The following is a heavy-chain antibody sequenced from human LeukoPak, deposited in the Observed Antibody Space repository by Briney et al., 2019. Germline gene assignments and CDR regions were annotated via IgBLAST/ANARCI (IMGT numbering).Heavy chain of an antibody. CDR2: ISYDGSQK. V-gene: IGHV3-30*18. J-gene: IGHJ4*02. D-gene: IGHD2-15*01. CDR3: AKDNGSPSLVVVLVATAPDY. CDR1: GFTFSSYA. Sequence: GGSLRLSCAASGFTFSSYAMHWVRQAPGKGREWVAVISYDGSQKYYADSVKGRFTISRDNSKNTVYLQMNSLSAEDTAVYYCAKDNGSPSLVVVLVATAPDYWGQGTLVTVSS.